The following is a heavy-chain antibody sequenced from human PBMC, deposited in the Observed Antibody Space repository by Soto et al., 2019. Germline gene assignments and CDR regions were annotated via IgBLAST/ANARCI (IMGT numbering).Heavy chain of an antibody. J-gene: IGHJ5*02. D-gene: IGHD3-10*01. CDR2: IWYDGSNK. CDR3: ASTLLWFGES. V-gene: IGHV3-33*01. CDR1: GFTFSSYG. Sequence: QVQLVESGGGVVQPGRSLRLSCAASGFTFSSYGMHCVRQAPGKGLEWVAVIWYDGSNKYYADSVKGRFTISRDNSKNTLYLQMNSLRAEDTAVYYCASTLLWFGESWGQGTLVTVSS.